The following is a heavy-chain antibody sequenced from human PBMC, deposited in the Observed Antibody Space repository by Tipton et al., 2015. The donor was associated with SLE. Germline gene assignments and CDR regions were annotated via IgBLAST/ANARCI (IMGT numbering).Heavy chain of an antibody. Sequence: GSLRLSCAASGFTFSSYWMHWVRQVPGKGLVWVSRIKNDGSNTDYADFVKGRFSISRDNAKNTLDLQMNSLRADDTAVYYCALRGKKVATVQGLYFDYWGQGTLVTVSS. CDR1: GFTFSSYW. CDR2: IKNDGSNT. D-gene: IGHD5-12*01. V-gene: IGHV3-74*01. J-gene: IGHJ4*02. CDR3: ALRGKKVATVQGLYFDY.